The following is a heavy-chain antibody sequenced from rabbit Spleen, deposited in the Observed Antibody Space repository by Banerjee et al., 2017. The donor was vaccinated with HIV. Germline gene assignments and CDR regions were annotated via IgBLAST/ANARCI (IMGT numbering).Heavy chain of an antibody. CDR2: INASTGKP. V-gene: IGHV1S45*01. J-gene: IGHJ4*01. Sequence: QEQLVESGGGLVQPGGSLKLSCKASGFDFSVYGVSWVRQAPGKGLEWIACINASTGKPVYATWAKGRFTISRTSSTTVTLRMTSLTAADRATYFCARDLVGVIGWNFYLWGPGTLVTVS. CDR3: ARDLVGVIGWNFYL. D-gene: IGHD1-1*01. CDR1: GFDFSVYG.